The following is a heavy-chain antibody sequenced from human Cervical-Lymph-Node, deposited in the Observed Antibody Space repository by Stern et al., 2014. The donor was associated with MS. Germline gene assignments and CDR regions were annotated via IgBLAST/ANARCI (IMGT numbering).Heavy chain of an antibody. V-gene: IGHV1-2*06. CDR2: LNPNSDDP. J-gene: IGHJ4*02. CDR3: AREATRIIVGIDY. Sequence: VQLEESGAKMKKPGASVKVSCKASGYAFTGFFIHWVRQVPGQGLEWMGRLNPNSDDPTYAQNFQDRVTLTRDTSISTAYLELSRLTSADTAVYYCAREATRIIVGIDYWGQGTQVTVSS. D-gene: IGHD2/OR15-2a*01. CDR1: GYAFTGFF.